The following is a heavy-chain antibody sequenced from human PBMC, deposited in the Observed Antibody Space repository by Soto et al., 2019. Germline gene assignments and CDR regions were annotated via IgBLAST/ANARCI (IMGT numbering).Heavy chain of an antibody. J-gene: IGHJ5*02. CDR3: ERSHSGTFYGYDT. V-gene: IGHV4-59*01. CDR1: GGSISSYH. Sequence: SETLSLTCTVSGGSISSYHWSWIRQSPGKGLEWIGYVFYTGSTKYNPALKRRVTISVDTSKNQFSLKLSSVSAADTGLYYCERSHSGTFYGYDTWGQGILVTVSS. D-gene: IGHD1-26*01. CDR2: VFYTGST.